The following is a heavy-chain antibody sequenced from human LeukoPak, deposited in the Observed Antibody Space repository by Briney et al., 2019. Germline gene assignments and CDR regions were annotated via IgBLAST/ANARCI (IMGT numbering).Heavy chain of an antibody. J-gene: IGHJ4*02. CDR2: IYYSGST. V-gene: IGHV4-59*01. CDR3: ATRRPNYDILTGYYRNYFDY. Sequence: SETLSLTCTVSGGSISSYYWSWIRQPPGKGLEWIGYIYYSGSTNYNPSLKSRVTISVDTSKNQFSLKLSSVTAADTAVYYCATRRPNYDILTGYYRNYFDYWGQGTLVTVSS. D-gene: IGHD3-9*01. CDR1: GGSISSYY.